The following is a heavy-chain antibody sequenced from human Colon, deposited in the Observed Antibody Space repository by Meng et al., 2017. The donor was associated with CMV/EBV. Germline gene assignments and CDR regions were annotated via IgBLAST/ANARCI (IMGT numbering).Heavy chain of an antibody. Sequence: TWVRQHPGKGLEWIGYIYYSGSTYYNPSLKSRVTISVDTSKNQFSLKLSSVTAADTAVYYCARTLELRLDYWGQGTLVTVSS. CDR3: ARTLELRLDY. CDR2: IYYSGST. V-gene: IGHV4-31*02. D-gene: IGHD1-7*01. J-gene: IGHJ4*02.